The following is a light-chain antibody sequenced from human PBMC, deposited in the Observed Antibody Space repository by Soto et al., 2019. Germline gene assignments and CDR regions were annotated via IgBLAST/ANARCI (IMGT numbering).Light chain of an antibody. CDR1: QDIGSH. Sequence: DIQMNHSPSSLSASLVERGTITCRASQDIGSHLAWYQQKPEKAPKSLIYFASTLQSGVPSRFSASGSGTDFTLTISSLQPEDFATYYCQQFRSFPITFGQGTRLEI. J-gene: IGKJ5*01. V-gene: IGKV1D-16*01. CDR3: QQFRSFPIT. CDR2: FAS.